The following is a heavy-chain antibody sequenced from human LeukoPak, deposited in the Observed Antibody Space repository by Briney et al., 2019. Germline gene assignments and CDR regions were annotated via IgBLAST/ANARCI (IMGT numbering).Heavy chain of an antibody. CDR2: IYYTGST. CDR1: GGSISSYN. V-gene: IGHV4-59*01. CDR3: ARVGITIFGVGPEYFQH. Sequence: PSETLSLTCTVSGGSISSYNWSWIRQPPGKGLEWIGYIYYTGSTNYNPSLKSRVTISVDTSKNQFSLKLTSVTAADTAVYYCARVGITIFGVGPEYFQHWGQGTLVTVSS. D-gene: IGHD3-3*01. J-gene: IGHJ1*01.